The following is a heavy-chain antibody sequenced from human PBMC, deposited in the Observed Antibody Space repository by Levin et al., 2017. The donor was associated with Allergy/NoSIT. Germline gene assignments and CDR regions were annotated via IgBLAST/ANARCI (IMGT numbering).Heavy chain of an antibody. V-gene: IGHV3-30-3*01. J-gene: IGHJ5*02. CDR3: ARDSCSGCPIGRGNWFDP. D-gene: IGHD6-19*01. Sequence: GGSLRLSCAASGFTFSSYAMHWVRQAPGKGLEWVALISYDGSNKFCADSVKGRFTISRANSKNTLFLQRNSLRAEDTAVYYCARDSCSGCPIGRGNWFDPWGQGTLVTVSS. CDR2: ISYDGSNK. CDR1: GFTFSSYA.